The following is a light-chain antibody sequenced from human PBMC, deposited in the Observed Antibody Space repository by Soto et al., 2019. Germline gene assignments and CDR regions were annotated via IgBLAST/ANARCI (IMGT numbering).Light chain of an antibody. CDR3: QQYNSYLFT. V-gene: IGKV1-5*03. J-gene: IGKJ3*01. CDR1: QSISSW. CDR2: KAS. Sequence: DIQMTQSPSNLSASVGDRVTITCRASQSISSWLAWYQQKPGKASKLLIYKASSLESGVPSRFSGSGSGTEFTLTISSLQPDDFATYYCQQYNSYLFTFGPGTKVDIK.